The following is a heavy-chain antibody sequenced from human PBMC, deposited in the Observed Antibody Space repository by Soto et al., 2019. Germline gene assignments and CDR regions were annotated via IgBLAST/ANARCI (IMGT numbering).Heavy chain of an antibody. Sequence: SQTLSLTCTVSGGSINSYWWSWIRQPAGKGLEWIGRVYSSGTTDYNPSLNSRATMSVETSKNQFSLKLSSVTAADTAVYYCARDIASYAYGEGYWGQGTPVTVSS. V-gene: IGHV4-4*07. D-gene: IGHD2-21*01. J-gene: IGHJ4*02. CDR1: GGSINSYW. CDR3: ARDIASYAYGEGY. CDR2: VYSSGTT.